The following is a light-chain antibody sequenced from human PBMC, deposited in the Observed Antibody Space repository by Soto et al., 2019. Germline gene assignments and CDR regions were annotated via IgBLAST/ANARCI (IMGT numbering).Light chain of an antibody. Sequence: QSALTQPASVSGSPGQSITISCTGTSSDVGSYNLVSWYQQHPGKAPKLMIYEVSKRPSGVSNRFSGSKSGNTASLTISGLQAEDEADYYCCSYAGSSTFEVVGGGTKVTVL. CDR1: SSDVGSYNL. V-gene: IGLV2-23*02. CDR2: EVS. CDR3: CSYAGSSTFEV. J-gene: IGLJ3*02.